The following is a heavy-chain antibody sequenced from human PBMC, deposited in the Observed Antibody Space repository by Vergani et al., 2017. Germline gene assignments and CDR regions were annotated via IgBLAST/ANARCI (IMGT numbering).Heavy chain of an antibody. J-gene: IGHJ4*02. CDR3: AKEIGVGGWYLTAFDY. D-gene: IGHD4-23*01. Sequence: EVQLVESGGGLIQPGRSLRLSCAASGFTFDDYAVHWVRQPPGKGLEWVSGISWNSCYIGYADSVKGRFTISRDNAKNSLYLQMNSLRAEDTALYYCAKEIGVGGWYLTAFDYWGQGTLVTVSS. CDR2: ISWNSCYI. V-gene: IGHV3-9*01. CDR1: GFTFDDYA.